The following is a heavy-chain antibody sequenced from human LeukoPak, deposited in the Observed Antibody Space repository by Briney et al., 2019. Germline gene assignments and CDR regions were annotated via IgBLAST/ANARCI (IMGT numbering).Heavy chain of an antibody. CDR3: ARLSEQWELLF. V-gene: IGHV5-51*01. Sequence: PGESLKISCKGSGSSFTTYWIGWVRQMPGKGLEWMGIIYPGDSDTRYSPSFQGQVTIAVDKSITTAYLQWSSLKASDTAIYYCARLSEQWELLFWGQGTLVTVSS. J-gene: IGHJ4*02. D-gene: IGHD1-26*01. CDR1: GSSFTTYW. CDR2: IYPGDSDT.